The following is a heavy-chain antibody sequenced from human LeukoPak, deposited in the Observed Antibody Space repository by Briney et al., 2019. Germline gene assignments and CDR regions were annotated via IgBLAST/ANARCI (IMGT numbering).Heavy chain of an antibody. D-gene: IGHD6-19*01. J-gene: IGHJ3*02. V-gene: IGHV4-34*01. CDR3: ARAQPYSSGWYDAFDI. CDR1: GGSFSGYY. CDR2: INHSGST. Sequence: SETLSLTCAVYGGSFSGYYWSWIRQPPGKGLEWLGEINHSGSTNYNPSLKSRVTISVDTSKNQFSLKLSSVTAADTAVYYCARAQPYSSGWYDAFDIWGQGTMVTVSP.